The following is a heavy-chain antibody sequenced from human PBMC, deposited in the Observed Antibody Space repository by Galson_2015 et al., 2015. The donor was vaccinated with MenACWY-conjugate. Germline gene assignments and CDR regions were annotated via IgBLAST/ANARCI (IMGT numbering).Heavy chain of an antibody. Sequence: QSGAEVKKPGESLKISCKGSGYSFTSYWIGWVRQMPGKGLEWMGLVYPGDSETRYSPSVQGQVTISADKSISTAYLQWSSLKASDTAMYYCARGGFTYGDAFDIWGQGTMVTVSS. CDR1: GYSFTSYW. D-gene: IGHD5-18*01. V-gene: IGHV5-51*03. CDR3: ARGGFTYGDAFDI. CDR2: VYPGDSET. J-gene: IGHJ3*02.